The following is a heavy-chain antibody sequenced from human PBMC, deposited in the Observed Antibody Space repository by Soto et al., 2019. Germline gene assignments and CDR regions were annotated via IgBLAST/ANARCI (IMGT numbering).Heavy chain of an antibody. D-gene: IGHD6-13*01. J-gene: IGHJ5*02. CDR3: ARDRLAAAGGGRRWFDP. CDR2: IYSSGST. Sequence: QVQLQESGPGLVKPSETLSLTCTVSGGSISSYYWSWIRQPPGKGLEWIGYIYSSGSTNYNPSLKSRVTISVDTSKNQFSLKRSSVTAADTAVYYCARDRLAAAGGGRRWFDPWGQGTLVTVSS. V-gene: IGHV4-59*01. CDR1: GGSISSYY.